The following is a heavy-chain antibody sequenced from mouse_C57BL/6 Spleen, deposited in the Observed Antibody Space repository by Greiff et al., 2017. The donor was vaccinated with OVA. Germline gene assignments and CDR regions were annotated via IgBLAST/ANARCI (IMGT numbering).Heavy chain of an antibody. D-gene: IGHD3-2*02. J-gene: IGHJ1*03. CDR1: GYTFTDYY. CDR3: ARGDSSGYVGYFDV. V-gene: IGHV1-22*01. Sequence: EVQLQQSGPELVKPGASVKMSCKASGYTFTDYYMHWVKQSPGKSLEWIGYINPNNGGTSYNQKFKGKATLTVNKSSSTAYMELRSLTSEYSADYYCARGDSSGYVGYFDVWGTGTTVTVSS. CDR2: INPNNGGT.